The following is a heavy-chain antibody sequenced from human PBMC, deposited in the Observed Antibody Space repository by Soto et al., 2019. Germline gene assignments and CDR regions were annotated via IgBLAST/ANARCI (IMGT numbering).Heavy chain of an antibody. Sequence: ASVKVSCKASGYTFTGYYMHWVRQAPGQGLEWMGWINPNSGGTNYAQKFQGWVTMTRDTSISTAYMELSRLRSDDTAVYYCARGMITFGGVIVIPKPHYYYYGMDVWGQGTTVTSP. D-gene: IGHD3-16*02. CDR2: INPNSGGT. CDR3: ARGMITFGGVIVIPKPHYYYYGMDV. CDR1: GYTFTGYY. V-gene: IGHV1-2*04. J-gene: IGHJ6*02.